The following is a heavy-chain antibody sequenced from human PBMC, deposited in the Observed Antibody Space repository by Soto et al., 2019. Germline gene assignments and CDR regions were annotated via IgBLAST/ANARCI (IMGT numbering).Heavy chain of an antibody. J-gene: IGHJ4*02. D-gene: IGHD3-10*01. Sequence: SETLSLTCTVSGGSISSYYWSWIRQPPEKGLEWIGYIYYSGSTNYNPSLKSRVTISVDTSKNQFSLKLSSVTAADTAVYYCARLNYGPGSYYRSEDNGGQGTLVTVPS. V-gene: IGHV4-59*01. CDR2: IYYSGST. CDR3: ARLNYGPGSYYRSEDN. CDR1: GGSISSYY.